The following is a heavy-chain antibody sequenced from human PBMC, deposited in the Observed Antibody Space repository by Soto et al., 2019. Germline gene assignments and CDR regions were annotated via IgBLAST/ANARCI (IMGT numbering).Heavy chain of an antibody. CDR3: AKDGAPRYCTRSSCHPAGAY. D-gene: IGHD2-15*01. CDR1: GFTFSNYG. CDR2: ISYDGSNE. V-gene: IGHV3-30*18. J-gene: IGHJ4*02. Sequence: PGGSLRLSCAGSGFTFSNYGLHWVRQAPGKGPEWVAAISYDGSNEYYADSVKGRFTISRDKSKNMLYLQMDSLRPEDTAVYYCAKDGAPRYCTRSSCHPAGAYWGQGTLVTVLL.